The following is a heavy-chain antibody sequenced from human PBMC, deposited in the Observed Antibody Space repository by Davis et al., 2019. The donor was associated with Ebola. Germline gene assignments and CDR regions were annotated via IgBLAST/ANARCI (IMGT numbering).Heavy chain of an antibody. Sequence: GESLKISCKASGYSFSTYWINWVRQMPGQGLEWMGRIDPSDSYTNYRPSFQGHVTISTDKSINTAYLQWTTLKASDTAIYYCARHPLGDISVAATWFFDFWGQGALVTVSS. CDR1: GYSFSTYW. D-gene: IGHD3-16*01. CDR3: ARHPLGDISVAATWFFDF. V-gene: IGHV5-10-1*01. CDR2: IDPSDSYT. J-gene: IGHJ4*02.